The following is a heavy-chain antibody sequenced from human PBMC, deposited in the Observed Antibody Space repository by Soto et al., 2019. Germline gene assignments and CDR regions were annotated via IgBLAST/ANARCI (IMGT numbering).Heavy chain of an antibody. Sequence: QVQLVQSGAEVKKPGASVKVSCKASGYTFTSYGISWVRQAPGQGLEWMGWISAYNGNTNYAQKLQGRVTMTTDTSTSTAYMELRSLRSDDTAVYYCARDHDYGDPMRPWHYYGMDVWGQGTTVTVSS. CDR3: ARDHDYGDPMRPWHYYGMDV. V-gene: IGHV1-18*04. CDR1: GYTFTSYG. CDR2: ISAYNGNT. D-gene: IGHD4-17*01. J-gene: IGHJ6*02.